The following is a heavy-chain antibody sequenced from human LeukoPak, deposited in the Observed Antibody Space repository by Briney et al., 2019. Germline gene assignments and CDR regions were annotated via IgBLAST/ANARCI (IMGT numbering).Heavy chain of an antibody. CDR1: GFTFSDYY. J-gene: IGHJ6*03. V-gene: IGHV3-11*04. D-gene: IGHD3-16*01. CDR3: ARDYVVWAVFRYYYYYMDV. CDR2: ISSSGSTI. Sequence: GGSLRLSCAASGFTFSDYYMSWIRQAPGKGLEWVSYISSSGSTIYYADSVKGRFTISRDNAKNSLYLQMNSLRAEDTAVYYCARDYVVWAVFRYYYYYMDVWGKGTTVTVSS.